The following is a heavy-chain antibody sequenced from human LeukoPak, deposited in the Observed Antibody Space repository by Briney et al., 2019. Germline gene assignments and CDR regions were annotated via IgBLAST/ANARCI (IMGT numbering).Heavy chain of an antibody. D-gene: IGHD4-17*01. CDR2: ISWNSGSI. Sequence: GGSLRLSCAASGFTFDDYAMHWVRQAPGKGLEWVSGISWNSGSIGYADSVKGRFTISRDNAKNSLYLQMNSLRAEDTALHYCAKDIGYGDYNFDYWGQGTLVTVSS. J-gene: IGHJ4*02. CDR3: AKDIGYGDYNFDY. V-gene: IGHV3-9*01. CDR1: GFTFDDYA.